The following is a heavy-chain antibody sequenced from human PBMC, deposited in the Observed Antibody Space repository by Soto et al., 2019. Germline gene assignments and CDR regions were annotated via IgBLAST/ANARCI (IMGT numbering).Heavy chain of an antibody. D-gene: IGHD6-13*01. CDR3: ARERGWQLYFDY. CDR2: VSFDSNYI. J-gene: IGHJ4*02. V-gene: IGHV3-21*01. CDR1: GFTFSSYS. Sequence: GGALRLSCAASGFTFSSYSMNWVRQAPGKGLEWVSLVSFDSNYIYYADSVKGRFTISRDNAKNSVYLQMNSLRAEDTAVYYCARERGWQLYFDYWGQGALVTVSS.